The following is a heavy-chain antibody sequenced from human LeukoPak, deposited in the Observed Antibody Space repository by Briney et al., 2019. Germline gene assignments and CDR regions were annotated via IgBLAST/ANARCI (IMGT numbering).Heavy chain of an antibody. V-gene: IGHV3-23*01. CDR2: ISGSGGST. CDR1: GFTFSSYA. J-gene: IGHJ4*02. D-gene: IGHD2/OR15-2a*01. Sequence: GGSLRLSCAASGFTFSSYAMTWVRQAPGKGLEWVSAISGSGGSTYYANSVKGRFTISRDNSKNTLYLQMNSLRAEDTAVYYCAKDLLARPDYWGQGTLVTVSS. CDR3: AKDLLARPDY.